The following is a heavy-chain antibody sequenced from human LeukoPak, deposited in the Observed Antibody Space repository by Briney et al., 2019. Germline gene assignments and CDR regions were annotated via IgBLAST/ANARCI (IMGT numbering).Heavy chain of an antibody. CDR2: ISGSGGST. Sequence: GGSLRLSCAASGLTFSSYGMSWVRQAPGKGLEWVSAISGSGGSTYYADSVKGRFTISRDNSKNTLYLQMNSLRAEDTAVYYCAKDSPIVVVPAATRRPRDYWGQGTLVTVSS. CDR3: AKDSPIVVVPAATRRPRDY. D-gene: IGHD2-2*01. V-gene: IGHV3-23*01. CDR1: GLTFSSYG. J-gene: IGHJ4*02.